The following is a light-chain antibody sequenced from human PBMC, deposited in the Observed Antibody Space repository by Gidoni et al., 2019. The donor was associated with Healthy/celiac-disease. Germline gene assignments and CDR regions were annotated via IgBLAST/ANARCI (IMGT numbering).Light chain of an antibody. CDR2: DAS. V-gene: IGKV1-5*01. CDR1: QSISSW. Sequence: SPSTLSASVGDRVTITCRASQSISSWLAWYQQKPGKAPKLLIYDASSLESGVPSRFSGSGSGTEFTLTISSLQPDDFATYYCQQYNSYPFTFGPGTKVDIK. CDR3: QQYNSYPFT. J-gene: IGKJ3*01.